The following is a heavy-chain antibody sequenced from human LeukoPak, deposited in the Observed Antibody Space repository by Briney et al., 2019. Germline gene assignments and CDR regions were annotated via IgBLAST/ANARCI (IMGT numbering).Heavy chain of an antibody. CDR3: ARTLVRGAPGAFPH. Sequence: PSETLSLTCTVSGGSISSSSYYWGWIRQPPGKGLEWIGSIYYSGSTNYNPSLKSRVTISIDTSKNQFSLKLSSVTAADTAVYYCARTLVRGAPGAFPHWGQGTLVTVSS. J-gene: IGHJ1*01. V-gene: IGHV4-39*07. CDR2: IYYSGST. D-gene: IGHD3-10*01. CDR1: GGSISSSSYY.